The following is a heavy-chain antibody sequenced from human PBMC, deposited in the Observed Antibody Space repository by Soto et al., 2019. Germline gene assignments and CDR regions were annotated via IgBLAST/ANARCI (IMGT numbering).Heavy chain of an antibody. V-gene: IGHV3-48*02. CDR3: ARGVGSDPTDYYDSSGYYYFDY. CDR1: GFTFSSYS. CDR2: ISSSSSTI. J-gene: IGHJ4*02. Sequence: GGSLRLSCAASGFTFSSYSMNWVRQAPGKGLEWVSYISSSSSTIYYADSVKGRFTISRDNDKNSLYLQMNSLRDEDTAVYYCARGVGSDPTDYYDSSGYYYFDYWGQGTLVTVSS. D-gene: IGHD3-22*01.